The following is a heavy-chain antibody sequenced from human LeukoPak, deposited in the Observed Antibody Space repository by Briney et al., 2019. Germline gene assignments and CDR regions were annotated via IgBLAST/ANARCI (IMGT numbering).Heavy chain of an antibody. J-gene: IGHJ4*02. Sequence: PGGSLRLSSAASGFTFNNYWMSWVRQAPGKGLEWVANIKEDGSEKYYVDSVKGRFTISRDNAKNSLYLQMNSLRAEDTAVYYCARTIRGYWGQGTLVTVSS. D-gene: IGHD3-10*01. CDR1: GFTFNNYW. CDR2: IKEDGSEK. CDR3: ARTIRGY. V-gene: IGHV3-7*01.